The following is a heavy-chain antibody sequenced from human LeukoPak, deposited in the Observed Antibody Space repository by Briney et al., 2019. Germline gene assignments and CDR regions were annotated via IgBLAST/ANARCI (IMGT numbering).Heavy chain of an antibody. V-gene: IGHV3-11*05. CDR3: ARGSDYGDNFDDFDY. CDR2: IGKSGSHT. D-gene: IGHD4-17*01. Sequence: GGSLRLSCAASGFTFSDYYVSWIRQAPAKGLEWISYIGKSGSHTNYADSVKGRFTISRDNAKNSVYLQMSSLTTEDTAVYYCARGSDYGDNFDDFDYWGQGTLVTVSS. CDR1: GFTFSDYY. J-gene: IGHJ4*02.